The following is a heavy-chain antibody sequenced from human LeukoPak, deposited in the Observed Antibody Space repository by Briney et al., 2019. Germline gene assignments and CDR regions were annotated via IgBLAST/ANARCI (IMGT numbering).Heavy chain of an antibody. J-gene: IGHJ4*02. CDR2: IWYDGSNK. CDR1: GFTFSSYG. V-gene: IGHV3-33*01. D-gene: IGHD5-18*01. CDR3: ATSRGYTYGRLDY. Sequence: GGSLRLSCAASGFTFSSYGMHWVRQAPGKGLEWVAVIWYDGSNKYYADSVKGRFTISRDNSKNTLYLQMNSLRAEDTAVYYCATSRGYTYGRLDYWGQGTLVTVSS.